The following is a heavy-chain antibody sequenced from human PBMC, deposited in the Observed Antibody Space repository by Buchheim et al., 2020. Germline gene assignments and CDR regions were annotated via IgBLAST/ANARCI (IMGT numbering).Heavy chain of an antibody. J-gene: IGHJ4*02. CDR3: ARLGYSPYWLIPLDY. CDR1: GFTFSSYG. V-gene: IGHV3-48*03. CDR2: ISSSGGTI. Sequence: VQLVESGGGLVQPGGSLRLSCATSGFTFSSYGMNWVRQAPGKGLEWVSDISSSGGTIYYADSVKGRFTISRDNAKNSLYLQMNSLRAEDTALYYCARLGYSPYWLIPLDYWGQGTL. D-gene: IGHD6-13*01.